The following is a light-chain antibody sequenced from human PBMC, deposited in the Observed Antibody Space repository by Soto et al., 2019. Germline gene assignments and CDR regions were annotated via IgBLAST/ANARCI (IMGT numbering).Light chain of an antibody. CDR2: EVA. J-gene: IGLJ1*01. CDR3: LSFTSSITYI. Sequence: QSGLKNPASVSGSPGQSITISCSGTSSDVGGYNYVSWYQQHPGKAPKLMLYEVANRPSGVSDRFSGSKSGNTASLTISGLQAEDEADYYCLSFTSSITYIFGTGTKATV. V-gene: IGLV2-14*01. CDR1: SSDVGGYNY.